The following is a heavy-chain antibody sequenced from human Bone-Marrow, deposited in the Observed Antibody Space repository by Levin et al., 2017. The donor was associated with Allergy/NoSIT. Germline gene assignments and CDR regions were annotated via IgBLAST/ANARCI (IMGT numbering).Heavy chain of an antibody. CDR2: IYYNGNT. CDR3: ARDPTFGGDFGSDAFDI. J-gene: IGHJ3*02. CDR1: GGSITSSY. D-gene: IGHD3-16*01. V-gene: IGHV4-59*01. Sequence: SPTLSLPCTVSGGSITSSYWNWIRHAPGKELEWIGYIYYNGNTNYNPSLKSRLTMSVDTSKNQFSLKLNSVTSADTAVYYCARDPTFGGDFGSDAFDIWGQGTMVTVSS.